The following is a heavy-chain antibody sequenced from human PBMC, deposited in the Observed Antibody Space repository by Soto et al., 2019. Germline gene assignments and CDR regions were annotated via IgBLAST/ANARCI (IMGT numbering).Heavy chain of an antibody. CDR1: GFTFSSYA. J-gene: IGHJ4*02. CDR3: AKVSGRDGYVWGSYRSPDY. D-gene: IGHD3-16*02. Sequence: EVQLLESGGGLVQPGGSLRLSCAASGFTFSSYAMSWVRQAPGKGLAWVSAISGSGGSTYDADSVKGRFTISRDNSKKTLYLQMNNLRAEDTAVYYCAKVSGRDGYVWGSYRSPDYWGQGTLVTVSS. V-gene: IGHV3-23*01. CDR2: ISGSGGST.